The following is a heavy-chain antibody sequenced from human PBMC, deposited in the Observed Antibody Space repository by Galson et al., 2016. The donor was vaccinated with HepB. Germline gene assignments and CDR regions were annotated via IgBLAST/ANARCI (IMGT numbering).Heavy chain of an antibody. V-gene: IGHV3-30*03. Sequence: SLRLSCAASGFTFSSYGMHWVRQAPGKGLEWVAVISTDAINKYYADSVKGRFTISRDNSKNTLYLQMNSLRAEDTAVYYCARESIFCTGSVCLNNYYYCMDARGQGAAVTVSS. CDR2: ISTDAINK. CDR1: GFTFSSYG. J-gene: IGHJ6*02. D-gene: IGHD2-8*02. CDR3: ARESIFCTGSVCLNNYYYCMDA.